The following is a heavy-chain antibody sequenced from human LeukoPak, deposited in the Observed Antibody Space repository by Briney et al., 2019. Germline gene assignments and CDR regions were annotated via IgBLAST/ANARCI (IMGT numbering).Heavy chain of an antibody. CDR2: IRYDGSNK. Sequence: GGSLRLSCAASGFTFSSYGMHWVRQAPGKGLEWVAFIRYDGSNKYYADSVKGRFTISRDNSKNTLYLQMNSLRAEDTAVYYCATTSYDSSGYNAFDIWGQGTMVTVSS. CDR1: GFTFSSYG. CDR3: ATTSYDSSGYNAFDI. V-gene: IGHV3-30*02. D-gene: IGHD3-22*01. J-gene: IGHJ3*02.